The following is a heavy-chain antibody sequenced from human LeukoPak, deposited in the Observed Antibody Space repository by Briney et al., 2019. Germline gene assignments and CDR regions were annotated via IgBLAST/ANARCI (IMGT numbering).Heavy chain of an antibody. J-gene: IGHJ4*02. Sequence: GESLKISCKGSGYSFTSYWIGWVRQMPGKGLEWMGIIYPGDSDTRYSPSFQGQVTISADKSISTAYLQWSSLKASDTAMYYCARSVSWELPPYYFDYWGQGTLVTVSS. CDR3: ARSVSWELPPYYFDY. V-gene: IGHV5-51*01. CDR1: GYSFTSYW. D-gene: IGHD1-26*01. CDR2: IYPGDSDT.